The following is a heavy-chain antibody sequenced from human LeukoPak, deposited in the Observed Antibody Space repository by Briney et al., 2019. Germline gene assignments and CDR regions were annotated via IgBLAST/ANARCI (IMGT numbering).Heavy chain of an antibody. Sequence: ASVKVSCKASGGTFSKYTISWVRQAPGQGLEWMGGIIPIFGTANYAQKFQGRVTITADESTSTAYMELSSLRSEDTAVYYCARGRDCSSTSCYSLKPRGAWFDPWGQGTLVTVSS. CDR2: IIPIFGTA. D-gene: IGHD2-2*02. V-gene: IGHV1-69*01. J-gene: IGHJ5*02. CDR3: ARGRDCSSTSCYSLKPRGAWFDP. CDR1: GGTFSKYT.